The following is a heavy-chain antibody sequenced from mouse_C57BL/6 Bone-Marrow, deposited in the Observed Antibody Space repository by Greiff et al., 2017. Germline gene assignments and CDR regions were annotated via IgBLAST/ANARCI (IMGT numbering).Heavy chain of an antibody. V-gene: IGHV1-54*01. CDR2: INPGSGGT. CDR3: ARWGDY. J-gene: IGHJ3*01. Sequence: VQLQQSGAELVRPGTSVKVSCKASGYAFTNYLIEWVKQRPGQGLEWIGVINPGSGGTNYNEKFKGKATLTADKSSRTAYMQLSSLTSEDSAVYFCARWGDYWGQGTLVTVSA. CDR1: GYAFTNYL.